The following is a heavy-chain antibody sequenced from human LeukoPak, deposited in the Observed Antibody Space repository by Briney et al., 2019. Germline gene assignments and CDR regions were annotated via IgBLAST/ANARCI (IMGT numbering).Heavy chain of an antibody. CDR3: ARGGNYYYGSGR. V-gene: IGHV1-8*01. Sequence: ASVKVSCKASGCTFTSYDINWVRQATGQGLEWMGWMNPNSGNTGYAQKFQGRVTMTRNTSISTAYMELSSLRSEDTAVYYCARGGNYYYGSGRWGQGTLVTVSS. D-gene: IGHD3-10*01. CDR2: MNPNSGNT. J-gene: IGHJ4*02. CDR1: GCTFTSYD.